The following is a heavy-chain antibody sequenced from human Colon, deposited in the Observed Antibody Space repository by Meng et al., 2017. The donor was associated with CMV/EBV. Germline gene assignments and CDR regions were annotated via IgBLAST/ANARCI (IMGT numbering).Heavy chain of an antibody. V-gene: IGHV4-39*07. CDR1: NGSIRSSGYY. CDR2: MYYSGST. CDR3: ARDGQRISVVWGVPNWFDP. D-gene: IGHD3-10*01. J-gene: IGHJ5*02. Sequence: GSLRLSGTVSNGSIRSSGYYWAWIRQPPGKGLEWIGSMYYSGSTYYNPSLKSRVTISIDTSKNQCSLKLTSVTAADTAVYYCARDGQRISVVWGVPNWFDPWGQGTLVTVSS.